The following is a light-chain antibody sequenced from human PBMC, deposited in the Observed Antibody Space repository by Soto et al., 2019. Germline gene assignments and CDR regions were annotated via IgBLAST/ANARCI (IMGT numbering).Light chain of an antibody. CDR3: GSYTRATTWV. Sequence: QSALTQPASVSGSPGQSITISCTGTSSDIGRYDYVSWYQQFPGKAPKLMIYRVINRPSGVSDRFSGSKSGNSASLSISGLQPEDEASDFCGSYTRATTWVFGGGTKLTVL. CDR2: RVI. CDR1: SSDIGRYDY. J-gene: IGLJ3*02. V-gene: IGLV2-14*03.